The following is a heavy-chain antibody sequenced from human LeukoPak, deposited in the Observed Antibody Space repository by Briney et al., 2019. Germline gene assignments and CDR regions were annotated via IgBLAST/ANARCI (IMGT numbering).Heavy chain of an antibody. J-gene: IGHJ4*02. V-gene: IGHV3-30*18. D-gene: IGHD3-9*01. Sequence: PGGSLRLSCAASGFSFNYAWMNWVRQAPGKGLEWVAVISNDVSKKYYADSVKGRFTISRDNSKNTLYLQMNSLRAEDTAVYYCAKDDGRYFDWSHRLHLDYWGQGTLVTVSS. CDR1: GFSFNYAW. CDR2: ISNDVSKK. CDR3: AKDDGRYFDWSHRLHLDY.